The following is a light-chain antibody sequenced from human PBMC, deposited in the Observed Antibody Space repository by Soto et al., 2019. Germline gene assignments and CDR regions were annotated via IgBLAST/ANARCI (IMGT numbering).Light chain of an antibody. Sequence: IVLTQSPGTLSLSPGERATLSCRASQIVSSSYLAWYQQKPGQAPRLLIYDASNRATGIPARFSGSGSGTDFTLTISSLEPEDFAVYYCQQRSNWPPITFGQGTRLEI. CDR2: DAS. CDR1: QIVSSSY. V-gene: IGKV3D-20*02. J-gene: IGKJ5*01. CDR3: QQRSNWPPIT.